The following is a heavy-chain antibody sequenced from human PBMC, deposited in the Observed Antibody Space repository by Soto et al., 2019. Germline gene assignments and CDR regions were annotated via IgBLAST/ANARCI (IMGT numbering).Heavy chain of an antibody. V-gene: IGHV1-18*01. CDR2: ISVYNGNK. J-gene: IGHJ6*02. CDR1: GDTFNNYG. D-gene: IGHD3-10*01. CDR3: ARVAITRSRGSNVYFYSMDL. Sequence: ASVKVSCKASGDTFNNYGITWVRQAPGEGLEWMGWISVYNGNKNYAKKVQGRVSMTADTSTSRAYMELRRLHSDNTAVYFCARVAITRSRGSNVYFYSMDLSAQGTTVTVSS.